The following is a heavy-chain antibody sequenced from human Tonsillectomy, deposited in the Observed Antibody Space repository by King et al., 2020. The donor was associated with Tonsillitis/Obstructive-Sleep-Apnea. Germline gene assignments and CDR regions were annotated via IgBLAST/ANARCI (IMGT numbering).Heavy chain of an antibody. D-gene: IGHD3-3*01. V-gene: IGHV4-59*08. CDR1: GGSISSYY. Sequence: VQLQESGPGLVKPSETLSLTCTVSGGSISSYYWSRLRQPPGKGLEWIGYIYYSGSTNYNPSLKSRVTISVDTSKNQFSLKLSSVTAADTAVYYCARLSGYDFWSGYDSWFDPWGQGTLVTVSS. CDR2: IYYSGST. J-gene: IGHJ5*02. CDR3: ARLSGYDFWSGYDSWFDP.